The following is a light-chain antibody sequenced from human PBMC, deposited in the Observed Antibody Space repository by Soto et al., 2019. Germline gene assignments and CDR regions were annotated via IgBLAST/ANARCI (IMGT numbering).Light chain of an antibody. CDR3: TSHAGSINLV. CDR1: SSDIGAYNY. Sequence: QSALTQPPSASGSPGQSVTISCTGTSSDIGAYNYVSWYQQHPGKAPKLMIYEVSKRPSGVPDRFSGSKSGNTASLTVSGLQAEDEADYYCTSHAGSINLVFGGGTKVTVL. J-gene: IGLJ2*01. CDR2: EVS. V-gene: IGLV2-8*01.